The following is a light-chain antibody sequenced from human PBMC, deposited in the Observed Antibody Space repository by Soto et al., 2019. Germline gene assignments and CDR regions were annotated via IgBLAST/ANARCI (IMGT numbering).Light chain of an antibody. Sequence: NIKTPSPASLPVSLGERATINSNSTQSILSSYTIRSRLAWYQQRPGKAPTLLINWASTRQSGVPARFSGSGSGTEFTLTITNLQAEDLAAYYCQHFNSNSETFGQGTKVDIK. CDR3: QHFNSNSET. CDR1: QSILSSYTIRSR. V-gene: IGKV4-1*01. J-gene: IGKJ1*01. CDR2: WAS.